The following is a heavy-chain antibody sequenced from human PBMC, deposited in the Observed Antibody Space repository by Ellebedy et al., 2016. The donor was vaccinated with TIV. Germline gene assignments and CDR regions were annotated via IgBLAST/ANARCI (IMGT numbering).Heavy chain of an antibody. CDR1: GDSISGYY. CDR3: ARSGGWYTPYDY. V-gene: IGHV4-59*01. D-gene: IGHD6-19*01. J-gene: IGHJ4*02. Sequence: MPSETLSLTCTVSGDSISGYYWSWIRQPPGKGLEWIGYIYSSGSGEYNPSLKSRFTMSVDTSRGQFPLRLNSVPAADTAVYYCARSGGWYTPYDYWGQGTLVTVSS. CDR2: IYSSGSG.